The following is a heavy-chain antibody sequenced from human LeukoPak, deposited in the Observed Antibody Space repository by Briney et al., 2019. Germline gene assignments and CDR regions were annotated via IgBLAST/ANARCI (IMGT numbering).Heavy chain of an antibody. Sequence: GGSLRLSCAASGFTFSSYWMHWVRQAPGKGLVWVSRINSDESSTSYADSVKGRFTISRDNAKNILYLQMNSLRAEDTAVYYCATPPSTVPRGKFHYWGQGTLVTVSS. CDR3: ATPPSTVPRGKFHY. CDR1: GFTFSSYW. CDR2: INSDESST. V-gene: IGHV3-74*01. J-gene: IGHJ4*02. D-gene: IGHD4-17*01.